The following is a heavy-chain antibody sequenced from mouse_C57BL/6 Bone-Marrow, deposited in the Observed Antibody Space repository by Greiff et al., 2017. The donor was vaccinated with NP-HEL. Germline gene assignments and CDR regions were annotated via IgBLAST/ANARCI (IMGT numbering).Heavy chain of an antibody. CDR3: AREGGLRRRTYAMDY. CDR2: INYDGSST. V-gene: IGHV5-16*01. CDR1: GFTFSDYY. D-gene: IGHD2-4*01. Sequence: EVQVVESEGGLVQPGSSMKLSCTTSGFTFSDYYMAWVRQVLEKGLDWVANINYDGSSTYYLDSLKSRFIISRDNAKNILYLQMSSLKSEDTATYYCAREGGLRRRTYAMDYWGQGTSVTVSS. J-gene: IGHJ4*01.